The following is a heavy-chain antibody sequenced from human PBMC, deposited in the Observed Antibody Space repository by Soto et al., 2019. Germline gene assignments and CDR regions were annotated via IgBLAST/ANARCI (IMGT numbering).Heavy chain of an antibody. J-gene: IGHJ3*02. CDR2: ISAYNGNT. D-gene: IGHD2-2*01. CDR3: ASPLGYCSGTSCYGGGAFDI. V-gene: IGHV1-18*01. CDR1: GYTFTSYG. Sequence: ASVKVSCKASGYTFTSYGISWVRQAPGQGLEWMGWISAYNGNTNYAQKLQGRVTMTTDTSTSTAYMELRSLRSDDTAVYYCASPLGYCSGTSCYGGGAFDIWGQGTMVTVSS.